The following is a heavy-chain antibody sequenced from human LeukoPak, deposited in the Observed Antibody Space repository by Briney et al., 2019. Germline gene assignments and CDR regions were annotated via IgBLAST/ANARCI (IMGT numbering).Heavy chain of an antibody. Sequence: PVWSLRLSCAASGCTFSSDSMTRVRPAPGQGLELVSSISSSSIYIYYADSVKGRFTISRDNAKNSLYLQMNSLRAEDTVVYYRQKTAYDILTGYYFDYWGQGTLVTVSS. CDR2: ISSSSIYI. CDR1: GCTFSSDS. V-gene: IGHV3-21*01. J-gene: IGHJ4*02. D-gene: IGHD3-9*01. CDR3: QKTAYDILTGYYFDY.